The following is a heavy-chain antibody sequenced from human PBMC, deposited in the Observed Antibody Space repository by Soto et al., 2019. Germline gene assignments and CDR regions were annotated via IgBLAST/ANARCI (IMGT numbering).Heavy chain of an antibody. CDR1: GYIFTSYY. V-gene: IGHV1-46*01. Sequence: ASVKVSCKAYGYIFTSYYIHWVRQAPGQGLEWMGWINPFDGSRMFAQSFQGRVNMTRDTSTSTVYMEVSSLRAEDTAVYYCAKDLWAGSSWYATYDAFDIWGQGTMVTVSS. J-gene: IGHJ3*02. D-gene: IGHD6-13*01. CDR2: INPFDGSR. CDR3: AKDLWAGSSWYATYDAFDI.